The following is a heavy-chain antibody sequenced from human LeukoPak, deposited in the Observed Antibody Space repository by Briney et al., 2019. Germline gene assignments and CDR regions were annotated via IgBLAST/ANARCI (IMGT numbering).Heavy chain of an antibody. D-gene: IGHD4-17*01. CDR2: ISNSGTT. Sequence: SETLSLTCTVSGGSINDYYWTWIRQAPGKGLEWLGYISNSGTTDYNPSLKSRVTMSVDTSKNEFSLKVTSVTAADTARYYCARVVRGAVTSNCFDPWGQGTLVTVSS. V-gene: IGHV4-59*01. CDR1: GGSINDYY. J-gene: IGHJ5*02. CDR3: ARVVRGAVTSNCFDP.